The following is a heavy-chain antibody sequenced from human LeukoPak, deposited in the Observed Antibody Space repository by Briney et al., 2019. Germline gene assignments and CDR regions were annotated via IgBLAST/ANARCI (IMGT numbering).Heavy chain of an antibody. D-gene: IGHD5-18*01. J-gene: IGHJ4*02. CDR2: MNPSSGDT. CDR1: GYTFTSFD. V-gene: IGHV1-8*03. Sequence: ASVKVSCKASGYTFTSFDINWVRQATGQGPEWMGWMNPSSGDTGYAQKFQGRVTFTRDTSTNIAYMELSSLTSEDTAVYYCATPTMRGPSYGYVRLLNWGQGSLVTVSS. CDR3: ATPTMRGPSYGYVRLLN.